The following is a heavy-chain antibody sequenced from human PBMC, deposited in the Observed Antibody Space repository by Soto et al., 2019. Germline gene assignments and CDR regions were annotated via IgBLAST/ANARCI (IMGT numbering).Heavy chain of an antibody. J-gene: IGHJ2*01. CDR3: ARCYCSVGSCYACWHFDL. Sequence: QVQLVQSGAEVKKPGASVKVSCQASGYTFTNYAISWVRRAPGQGLEWMGWISASTRNTDQAQNFQGRVTMTIDTSTNTANMELRSLRSDDTAVYYCARCYCSVGSCYACWHFDLWGRGTLVTVSS. V-gene: IGHV1-18*01. CDR2: ISASTRNT. CDR1: GYTFTNYA. D-gene: IGHD2-15*01.